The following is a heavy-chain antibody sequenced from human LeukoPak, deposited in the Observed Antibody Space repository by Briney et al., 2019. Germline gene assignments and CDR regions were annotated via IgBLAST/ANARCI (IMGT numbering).Heavy chain of an antibody. Sequence: GGSLRLSCAASGFTFTVFSMSGLRQAPGRGVEGGARISGDGSEKAYVDSVRVRFTISRDNAKNSLYLQMNSLRAEDTGVYYCARLSGAAAPVYWGEGPRNSLSS. CDR2: ISGDGSEK. J-gene: IGHJ4*01. D-gene: IGHD2-2*01. CDR1: GFTFTVFS. CDR3: ARLSGAAAPVY. V-gene: IGHV3-7*01.